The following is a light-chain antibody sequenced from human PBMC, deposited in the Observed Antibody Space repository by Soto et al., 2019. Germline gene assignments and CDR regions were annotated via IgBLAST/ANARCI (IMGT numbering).Light chain of an antibody. CDR1: QGVSSSH. CDR2: GAS. J-gene: IGKJ4*01. V-gene: IGKV3-20*01. CDR3: QQYRYSLT. Sequence: EIVLTQSPGTLSLSPGERATLSCRASQGVSSSHLAWYQQKPGQAPRLLIYGASSRATGIPDRFSGSGSGTDFTLTISRLEPEDFAVYSCQQYRYSLTFGGGTKVEI.